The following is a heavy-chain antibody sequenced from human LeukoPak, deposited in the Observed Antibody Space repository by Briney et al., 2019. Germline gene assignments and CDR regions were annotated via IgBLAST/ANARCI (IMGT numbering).Heavy chain of an antibody. CDR2: INHSGST. CDR1: GGSFSGYY. J-gene: IGHJ4*02. V-gene: IGHV4-34*01. Sequence: SETLSLTCAVYGGSFSGYYWSWIRQPPGKGLEWIGEINHSGSTNYNPSLKSRVTISVDTSKNQFSLKLSSVTAADTAVYYCARVDEGALDYWGQGTLVTVSS. D-gene: IGHD1-26*01. CDR3: ARVDEGALDY.